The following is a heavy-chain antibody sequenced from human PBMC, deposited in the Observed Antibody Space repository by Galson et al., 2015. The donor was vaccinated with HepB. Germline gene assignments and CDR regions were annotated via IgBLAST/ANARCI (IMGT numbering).Heavy chain of an antibody. D-gene: IGHD2-2*01. CDR2: IIPILGIA. CDR3: ARAYCSSTSCYSWLGRYYYGMDV. J-gene: IGHJ6*02. Sequence: SVKVSCKASGGTFSSYAISWVRQAPGQGLEWMGRIIPILGIANYAQKFQGRVTITADKSTSTAYMELSSLRSEDTAVYYCARAYCSSTSCYSWLGRYYYGMDVWGQGTTVTVSS. V-gene: IGHV1-69*04. CDR1: GGTFSSYA.